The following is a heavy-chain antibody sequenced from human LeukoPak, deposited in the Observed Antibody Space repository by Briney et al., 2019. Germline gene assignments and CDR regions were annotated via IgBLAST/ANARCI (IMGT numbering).Heavy chain of an antibody. CDR2: LSGSGDSP. J-gene: IGHJ4*02. CDR3: AKASRLYFDYLYYFDY. CDR1: GFTFSSYG. D-gene: IGHD3-9*01. V-gene: IGHV3-23*01. Sequence: PGGSLRLSCAASGFTFSSYGMSWVRQAPGKGLEWVSGLSGSGDSPYYADSVKGRFTISRDNSKNTLSLQMNSLRAEDTAVYYCAKASRLYFDYLYYFDYWGQGTLVTVSS.